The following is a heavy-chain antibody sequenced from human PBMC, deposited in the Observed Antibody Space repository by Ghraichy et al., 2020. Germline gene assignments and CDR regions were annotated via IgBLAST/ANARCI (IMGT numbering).Heavy chain of an antibody. D-gene: IGHD3-16*01. Sequence: GGSLRLSCAASGFTFSSYSMNWVRQAPGKGLEWVSSISSSSSYIYYADSVKGRFTISRDNAKNSLYLQMNSLRAEDTAVYYCARMGLGYYYYYMDVWGNFTSVTVSS. V-gene: IGHV3-21*01. CDR1: GFTFSSYS. CDR3: ARMGLGYYYYYMDV. CDR2: ISSSSSYI. J-gene: IGHJ6*03.